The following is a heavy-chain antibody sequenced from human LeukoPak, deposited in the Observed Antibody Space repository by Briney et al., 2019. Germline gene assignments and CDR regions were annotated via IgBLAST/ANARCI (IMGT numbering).Heavy chain of an antibody. J-gene: IGHJ4*02. D-gene: IGHD6-13*01. CDR2: IRYDGSNK. Sequence: GGSLRLSCAASGFTFSSYGMHWVRQAPGKGLEWVAFIRYDGSNKYYADSVKGRFTISRDNSKNTLYLQMNSLRAEDTAVYYCAKDRVTAAGYYFDYWGQGTLVTVSS. CDR1: GFTFSSYG. V-gene: IGHV3-30*02. CDR3: AKDRVTAAGYYFDY.